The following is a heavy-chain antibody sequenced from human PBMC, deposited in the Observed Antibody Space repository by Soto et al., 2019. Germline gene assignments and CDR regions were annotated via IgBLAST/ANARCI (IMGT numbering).Heavy chain of an antibody. CDR2: INPNSGGT. V-gene: IGHV1-2*02. CDR3: ARNVNYYDSSGDYPRRMGYYYGMDV. J-gene: IGHJ6*02. D-gene: IGHD3-22*01. CDR1: GYTFTGYY. Sequence: QVQLVQSGAEVKKPGASVKVSCKASGYTFTGYYMHWVRQAPGQGLEWMGWINPNSGGTNYAQKFQGRVNMPRDTSISTAYMELSRLRSDDTAVYYCARNVNYYDSSGDYPRRMGYYYGMDVWGQGTTVTVSS.